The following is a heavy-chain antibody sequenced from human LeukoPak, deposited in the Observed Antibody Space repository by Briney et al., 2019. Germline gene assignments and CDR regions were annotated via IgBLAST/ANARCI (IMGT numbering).Heavy chain of an antibody. CDR3: ARHYNWFDP. CDR2: IFYSGNT. Sequence: SEALSLTCTVSGGSISRYSWSWIRQPPGKGLEWIGNIFYSGNTNYNPSLKSRVTISIDTSQNQFSLKLSSVTAADTAIYYCARHYNWFDPWGQGILVTVSS. V-gene: IGHV4-59*01. J-gene: IGHJ5*02. CDR1: GGSISRYS.